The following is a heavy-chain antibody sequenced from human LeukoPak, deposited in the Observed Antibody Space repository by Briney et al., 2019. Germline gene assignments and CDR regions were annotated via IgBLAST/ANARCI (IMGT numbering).Heavy chain of an antibody. D-gene: IGHD2-2*01. CDR1: GFTFGDYA. CDR3: ARGGVYCSSVSCSVDY. CDR2: IRSKPYGGTT. Sequence: GGSLRLSCTASGFTFGDYAMSWFRQAPGKGLEWVGFIRSKPYGGTTENAASVKGRFTISRDDSKSIAYLQMNSLKTEDTAVYYCARGGVYCSSVSCSVDYWGQGILVTVSS. J-gene: IGHJ4*02. V-gene: IGHV3-49*03.